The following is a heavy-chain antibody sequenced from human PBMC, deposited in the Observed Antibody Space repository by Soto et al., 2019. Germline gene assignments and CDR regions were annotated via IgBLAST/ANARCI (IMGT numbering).Heavy chain of an antibody. CDR3: ARRVTVAATTHPFDY. D-gene: IGHD2-15*01. J-gene: IGHJ4*02. Sequence: QGTLKESGPTLAKPTQPLTLTCTFSGFSLSTSGVSVGWNRPPPGKALECLALIFWDDDNPFIPSVKSRLTITKDTSKNQVVLTMTNADPVDAATYFCARRVTVAATTHPFDYWGQGTLVTVS. CDR2: IFWDDDN. V-gene: IGHV2-5*02. CDR1: GFSLSTSGVS.